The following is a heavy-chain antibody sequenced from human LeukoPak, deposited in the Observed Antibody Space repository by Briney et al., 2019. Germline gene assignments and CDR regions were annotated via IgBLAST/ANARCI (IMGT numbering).Heavy chain of an antibody. D-gene: IGHD3-22*01. J-gene: IGHJ3*02. CDR1: GFTFSDYY. CDR3: ARVRSGYYHDAFDI. CDR2: ISSSGSTI. Sequence: PGGSLRLSCAASGFTFSDYYMSWIRQAPGKGLEWVSYISSSGSTIYYADFVKGRFTISRDNAKNSLHLQMNSLRVEDTAVYYCARVRSGYYHDAFDIWAKGQWSPSLQ. V-gene: IGHV3-11*04.